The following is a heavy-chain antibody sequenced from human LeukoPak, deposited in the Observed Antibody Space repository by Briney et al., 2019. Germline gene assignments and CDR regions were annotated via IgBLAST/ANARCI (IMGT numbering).Heavy chain of an antibody. CDR1: LGSHW. V-gene: IGHV3-7*01. CDR3: TRDQT. CDR2: IKEDGSQK. Sequence: GGSLRLSCVGALGSHWMGWVRQAPGKGLEWVANIKEDGSQKYYMDSVKGRFTISRDNAKSSLFLQMNNLRVEETAVYYCTRDQTWGQGTLVTVSS. J-gene: IGHJ4*02.